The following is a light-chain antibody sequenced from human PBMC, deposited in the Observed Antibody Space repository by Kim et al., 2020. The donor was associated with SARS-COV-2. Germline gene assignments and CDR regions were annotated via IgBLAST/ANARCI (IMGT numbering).Light chain of an antibody. CDR3: CSYAGSFTFFV. CDR2: DVS. Sequence: QSVTISCTGTSSDVGVYNYVSWYQQHPGKAPKLMIYDVSKRPSGVPDRFSGSKSGNTASLTISRLQAEDEADYYCCSYAGSFTFFVFGTGTKVTVL. V-gene: IGLV2-11*03. CDR1: SSDVGVYNY. J-gene: IGLJ1*01.